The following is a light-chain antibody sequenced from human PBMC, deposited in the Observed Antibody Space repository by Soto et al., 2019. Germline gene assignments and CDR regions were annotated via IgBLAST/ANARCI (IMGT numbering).Light chain of an antibody. CDR3: QQYGSSPKIT. J-gene: IGKJ5*01. CDR1: QTVRNNY. Sequence: EIVLTQSPDTLSLSPGERATLSCRASQTVRNNYLAWYQQKPGQAPRLLIYGASSRATGIPDRFSGSGSGTDFTLTISRLEPEDFAVYYCQQYGSSPKITFGQGTRLENK. CDR2: GAS. V-gene: IGKV3-20*01.